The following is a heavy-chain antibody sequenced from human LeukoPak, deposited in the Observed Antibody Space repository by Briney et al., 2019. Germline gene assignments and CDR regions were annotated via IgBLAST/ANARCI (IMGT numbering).Heavy chain of an antibody. CDR2: INHSGST. CDR1: GGSFSGYY. D-gene: IGHD3-16*02. CDR3: ARGRRDYVWGSYRHEYFQH. J-gene: IGHJ1*01. Sequence: ETSETLSLTCAVYGGSFSGYYWSWIRQPPGKGLEWIGEINHSGSTNYNPSLKSRVTISVDTSKNQFSLKLSSVTAADTAVYYCARGRRDYVWGSYRHEYFQHWGQGTLVTVSS. V-gene: IGHV4-34*01.